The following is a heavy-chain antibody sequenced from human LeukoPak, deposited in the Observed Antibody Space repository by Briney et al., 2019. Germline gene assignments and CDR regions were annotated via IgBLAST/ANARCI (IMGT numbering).Heavy chain of an antibody. CDR3: ARTVDTAAFGEYYFDY. V-gene: IGHV4-31*03. D-gene: IGHD5-18*01. CDR1: GGSISSGGYY. CDR2: IYYSGST. J-gene: IGHJ4*02. Sequence: SQTLSLTCTVSGGSISSGGYYWRWIRQHPGKGLEWSGNIYYSGSTYYNPSLKSRVTISVDTSKNQFSLNLISVTAANTAVYYCARTVDTAAFGEYYFDYWGQGTLVTVSS.